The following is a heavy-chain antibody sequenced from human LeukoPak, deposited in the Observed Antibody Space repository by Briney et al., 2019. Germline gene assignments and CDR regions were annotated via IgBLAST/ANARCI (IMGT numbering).Heavy chain of an antibody. V-gene: IGHV4-38-2*02. J-gene: IGHJ4*02. CDR1: GYSISSGYY. CDR3: ARDQRDYGDYEDYFDY. CDR2: IYHSGST. D-gene: IGHD4-17*01. Sequence: SEALSLTCTVSGYSISSGYYWGWIRPPPGKGLEWIGSIYHSGSTYYNPSLKSRVTISVDTSKNQFSLKLSSVTAADTAVYYCARDQRDYGDYEDYFDYWGQGTLVTVSS.